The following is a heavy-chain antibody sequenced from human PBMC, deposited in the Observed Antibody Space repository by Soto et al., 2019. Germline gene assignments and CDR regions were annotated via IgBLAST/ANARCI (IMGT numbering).Heavy chain of an antibody. D-gene: IGHD3-22*01. V-gene: IGHV3-7*01. J-gene: IGHJ3*02. Sequence: GGSLRLSCAASGFTFSSYWMHWVRQAPGKGLEWVANIKQDGSEKYYVDSVKGRFTISRDNAKNSLYLQMNSLRAEDTAVYYCARALYYYDSSGYYFDAFDIWGQGTMVTVSS. CDR1: GFTFSSYW. CDR3: ARALYYYDSSGYYFDAFDI. CDR2: IKQDGSEK.